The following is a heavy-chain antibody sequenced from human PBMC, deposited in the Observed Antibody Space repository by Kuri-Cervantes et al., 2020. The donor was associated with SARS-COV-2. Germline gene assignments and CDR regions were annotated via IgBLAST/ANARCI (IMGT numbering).Heavy chain of an antibody. J-gene: IGHJ3*02. CDR1: GGSISSSSYY. D-gene: IGHD3-3*01. CDR2: IYYSGST. V-gene: IGHV4-30-4*08. Sequence: SETLSLTCTVSGGSISSSSYYWSWIRQPPGKGLEWIGYIYYSGSTYYNPSLKSRVTISVDTSKNQFSLKLSSVTAADTAVYYCAGRDYDSYAFDIWGQGTMVTVSS. CDR3: AGRDYDSYAFDI.